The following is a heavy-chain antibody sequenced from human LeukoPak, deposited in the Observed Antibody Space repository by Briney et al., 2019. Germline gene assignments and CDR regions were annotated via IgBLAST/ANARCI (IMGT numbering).Heavy chain of an antibody. J-gene: IGHJ4*02. CDR2: SYYSGST. CDR3: ARQGDGYNLQPQFDY. D-gene: IGHD5-24*01. CDR1: GGPISSRRYY. V-gene: IGHV4-39*01. Sequence: SETLSLTCTVSGGPISSRRYYWGRIRQPPGKGLEWIGRSYYSGSTYYNPSLNRRVTISVDTTIHQSSQTLSSGTAAVTAVYYCARQGDGYNLQPQFDYWGQGTLVTVSS.